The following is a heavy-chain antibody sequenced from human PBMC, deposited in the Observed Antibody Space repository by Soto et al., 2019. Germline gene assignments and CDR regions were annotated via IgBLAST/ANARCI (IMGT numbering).Heavy chain of an antibody. D-gene: IGHD6-6*01. V-gene: IGHV3-64*01. CDR2: ISSNGVGT. J-gene: IGHJ6*03. CDR3: ARRARPDFYYMDV. Sequence: AGGSLRLSCAASGFTLRGYAMDWVPQVPGKGLEYVSGISSNGVGTYYANSVQGRFTISRDNSKNTVYLQMGSLRPEDMAVYYCARRARPDFYYMDVWGKGTTVTVSS. CDR1: GFTLRGYA.